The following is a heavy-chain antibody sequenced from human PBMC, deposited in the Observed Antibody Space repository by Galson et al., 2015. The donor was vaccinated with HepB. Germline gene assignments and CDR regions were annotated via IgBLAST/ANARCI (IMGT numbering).Heavy chain of an antibody. Sequence: SVKVSCKASEYTFTGYYIHWVRQAPGQGLEWLGWISTYNGHSNNGQTVQGRITMTIDTSTTTAYMELRSLRSDDTAVYFCATTGDGYDTRGIWGQGTLVTVSS. CDR3: ATTGDGYDTRGI. J-gene: IGHJ4*02. D-gene: IGHD3-22*01. CDR1: EYTFTGYY. V-gene: IGHV1-18*04. CDR2: ISTYNGHS.